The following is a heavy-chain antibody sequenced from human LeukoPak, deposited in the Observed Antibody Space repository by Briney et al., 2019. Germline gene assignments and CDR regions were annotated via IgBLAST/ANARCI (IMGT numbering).Heavy chain of an antibody. D-gene: IGHD3-10*01. J-gene: IGHJ6*03. CDR3: ARVGQGYGSGSYYNLDYMDV. CDR2: ISSSSSYI. CDR1: GFTFSSYS. V-gene: IGHV3-21*01. Sequence: PGGSLRLSCAASGFTFSSYSMNWVRQAPGKGLEWVSSISSSSSYIYYADSVKGRFTISRDNAKNSLYLQMNSLRAEDTAVYYCARVGQGYGSGSYYNLDYMDVWGKGTTVTISS.